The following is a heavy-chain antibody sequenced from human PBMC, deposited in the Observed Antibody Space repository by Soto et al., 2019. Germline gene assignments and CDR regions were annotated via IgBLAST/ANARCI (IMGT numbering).Heavy chain of an antibody. J-gene: IGHJ6*02. CDR1: GGSISSGGYY. V-gene: IGHV4-31*02. CDR3: ARGLYSSSWDPYYCYGMDV. CDR2: IYYSGSS. Sequence: SETLSLTCTVSGGSISSGGYYWSWLRQHPGKGLEWIGYIYYSGSSYYNPSLKSRVTISVDTSKNQFSLKLSSVTAADTAVYYCARGLYSSSWDPYYCYGMDVWGQGTTVTVSS. D-gene: IGHD6-13*01.